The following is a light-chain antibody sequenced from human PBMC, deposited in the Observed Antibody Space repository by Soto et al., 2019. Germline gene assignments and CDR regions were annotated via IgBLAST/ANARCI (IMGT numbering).Light chain of an antibody. CDR1: QTISKC. V-gene: IGKV1-39*01. J-gene: IGKJ2*01. Sequence: DIQMTQSPSSLSASVGDTVTITCRTSQTISKCLNWFQLKPGKDPRLLIYAASILQSGVRSMFSGSGSGTDLTLTIASLRLVDFASYSCRQSYSIPYIVGERTKLEI. CDR3: RQSYSIPYI. CDR2: AAS.